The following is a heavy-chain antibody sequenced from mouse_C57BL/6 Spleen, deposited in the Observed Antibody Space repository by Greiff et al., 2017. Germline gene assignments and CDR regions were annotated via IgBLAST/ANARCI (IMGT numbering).Heavy chain of an antibody. V-gene: IGHV1-63*01. J-gene: IGHJ2*01. CDR2: IYPGGGYT. CDR3: ARRTLGQPHYFDD. D-gene: IGHD4-1*01. Sequence: QVQLQQSGAELVRPGTSVKMSCKASGYTFTNYWIGWAKQRPGHGLEWIGDIYPGGGYTNYNEKFKGKATLTADKSSSTAYMQFSSLTSEDSAIYYCARRTLGQPHYFDDWGQGTTLTVSS. CDR1: GYTFTNYW.